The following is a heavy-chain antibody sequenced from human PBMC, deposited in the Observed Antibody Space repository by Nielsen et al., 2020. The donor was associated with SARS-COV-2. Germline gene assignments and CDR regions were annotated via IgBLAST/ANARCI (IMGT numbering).Heavy chain of an antibody. V-gene: IGHV3-23*01. Sequence: GESLKISCAASGFTFSSYAMSWVRQAPGKGLEWVSAISGSGGSTYYADSVKGRFTISRDNSKNTLYLQMNSLRAEDTAVYYCARVGHGGLVDYYGMDVWGQGTTVTVSS. D-gene: IGHD2-15*01. CDR3: ARVGHGGLVDYYGMDV. CDR2: ISGSGGST. CDR1: GFTFSSYA. J-gene: IGHJ6*02.